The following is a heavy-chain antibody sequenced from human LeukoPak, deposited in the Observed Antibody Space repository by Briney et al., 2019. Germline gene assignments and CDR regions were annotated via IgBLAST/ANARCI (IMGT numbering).Heavy chain of an antibody. CDR1: GFTFNSYG. J-gene: IGHJ4*02. Sequence: GGSLRLSCAASGFTFNSYGMNWVRQAPGKGLEWVSYISSSSSTIYYADSVKGRFTISRDNSKNTLYLQMNSLRAEDTAVYYCARGNVFWSGYPLPYWGQGTLVTVSS. CDR3: ARGNVFWSGYPLPY. CDR2: ISSSSSTI. V-gene: IGHV3-48*01. D-gene: IGHD3-3*01.